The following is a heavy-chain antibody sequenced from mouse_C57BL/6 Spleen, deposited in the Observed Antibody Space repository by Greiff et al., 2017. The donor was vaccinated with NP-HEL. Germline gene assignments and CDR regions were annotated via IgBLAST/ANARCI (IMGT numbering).Heavy chain of an antibody. CDR2: ISDGGSYT. J-gene: IGHJ1*03. D-gene: IGHD1-1*01. CDR3: ARFNYGSSYWYFDV. Sequence: DVQLVESGGGLVKPGGSLKLSCAASGFTFSSYAMSWVRQTPEKRLEWVATISDGGSYTYYPDNVKGRFTISRDNAKNNLYLQMSHLKSEDTAMYYCARFNYGSSYWYFDVWGTGTTVTVSS. CDR1: GFTFSSYA. V-gene: IGHV5-4*01.